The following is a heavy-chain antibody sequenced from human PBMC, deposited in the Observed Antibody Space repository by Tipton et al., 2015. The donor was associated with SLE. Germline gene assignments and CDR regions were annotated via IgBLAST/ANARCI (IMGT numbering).Heavy chain of an antibody. J-gene: IGHJ4*02. CDR2: IRSKAYGETT. CDR1: GGSISSYY. D-gene: IGHD6-13*01. Sequence: LSLTCTVSGGSISSYYWSWVRQAPGKGLEWVGFIRSKAYGETTEYAASVKGRFTISRDDSKSIAYLQMNSLKTEDTAVYYCTRESSPFLYYFDYWGQGTLVTVSS. V-gene: IGHV3-49*04. CDR3: TRESSPFLYYFDY.